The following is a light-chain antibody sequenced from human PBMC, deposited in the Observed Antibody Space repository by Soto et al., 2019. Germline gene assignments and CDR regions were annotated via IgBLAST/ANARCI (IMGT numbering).Light chain of an antibody. J-gene: IGLJ1*01. CDR3: SSYTSSSTLYV. CDR1: SSDFGGYNY. CDR2: EVS. V-gene: IGLV2-14*01. Sequence: QSVLTQPASVSGSPGQSITISCTVTSSDFGGYNYVSWYQQHPGKAPKLMIYEVSNRPSGVSNRFSGSKSGNTASLTISGLKAEDEADYYCSSYTSSSTLYVFGTGTKVTVL.